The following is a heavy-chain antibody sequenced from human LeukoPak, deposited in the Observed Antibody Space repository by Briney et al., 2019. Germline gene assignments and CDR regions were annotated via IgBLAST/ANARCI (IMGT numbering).Heavy chain of an antibody. D-gene: IGHD3-10*01. V-gene: IGHV4-59*01. CDR1: GDSINSYY. CDR2: ISYNGKT. Sequence: SETLSLTCTVSGDSINSYYWSWIRQTPGKGLELIGYISYNGKTSYNPSLKSRVTISIDTSKNQFSLKLTSVTAADTAVYHCAREASPWGSGRDFFDPWGQGTLVSVSS. CDR3: AREASPWGSGRDFFDP. J-gene: IGHJ5*02.